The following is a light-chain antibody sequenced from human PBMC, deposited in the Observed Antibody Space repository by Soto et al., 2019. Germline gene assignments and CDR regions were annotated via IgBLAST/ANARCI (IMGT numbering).Light chain of an antibody. J-gene: IGKJ2*01. CDR1: QSINNYY. Sequence: EIVLTQSPGTLSLSPGERATLSCRASQSINNYYLAWYQQTPGQAPRLLIYGTSNRATGIADRFSGSGSGTDFTLAIARVEPDDFAVYERQQFGSSPGTFGQGTKLEIK. V-gene: IGKV3-20*01. CDR2: GTS. CDR3: QQFGSSPGT.